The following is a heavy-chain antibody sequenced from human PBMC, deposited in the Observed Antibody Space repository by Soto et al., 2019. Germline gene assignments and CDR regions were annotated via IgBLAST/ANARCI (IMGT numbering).Heavy chain of an antibody. CDR2: ITGASGDT. V-gene: IGHV1-3*01. D-gene: IGHD2-21*02. J-gene: IGHJ5*02. Sequence: QVQLVQSGAEVKKPGASVKLSCKASGYTLTTYPLHWVRQAPGQSLEWMGYITGASGDTRYSQKFHDRVTITRDTSANTAYMELNRLTSDDTAVYYGAPDLRCGDYLLNRWGQGTLVTVSS. CDR1: GYTLTTYP. CDR3: APDLRCGDYLLNR.